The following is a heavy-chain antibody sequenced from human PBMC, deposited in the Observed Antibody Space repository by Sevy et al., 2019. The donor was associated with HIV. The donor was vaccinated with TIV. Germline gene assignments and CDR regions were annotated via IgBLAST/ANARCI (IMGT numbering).Heavy chain of an antibody. Sequence: SETLSLTCNVSGGSISNYHWNWIRQPPGKGLEWIGYIYVSGNPKYNASLRSRVTMSIDTSKNQFSLRLNSVTAADTAVYYCASQVPVEDNYYYGIDVWGQGTTVTVSS. J-gene: IGHJ6*02. CDR3: ASQVPVEDNYYYGIDV. CDR1: GGSISNYH. V-gene: IGHV4-59*01. CDR2: IYVSGNP. D-gene: IGHD2-2*01.